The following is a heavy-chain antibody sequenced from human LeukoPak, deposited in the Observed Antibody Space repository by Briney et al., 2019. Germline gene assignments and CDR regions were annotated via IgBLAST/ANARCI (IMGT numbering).Heavy chain of an antibody. V-gene: IGHV3-7*01. CDR2: IKQDGSEK. D-gene: IGHD3-10*01. J-gene: IGHJ4*02. CDR3: ARQAAAWFGDLLKTRPRNYFDY. Sequence: GGTLRLSCAASGFTFSSYWMSWVRQAPGKGLERVANIKQDGSEKYYVDSVKGRFTISRDNSKNTLYLQMGSLRAEDMAVYYCARQAAAWFGDLLKTRPRNYFDYWGQGTLVTGSS. CDR1: GFTFSSYW.